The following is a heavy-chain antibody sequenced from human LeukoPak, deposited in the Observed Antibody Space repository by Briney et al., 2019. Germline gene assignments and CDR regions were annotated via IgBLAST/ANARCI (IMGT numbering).Heavy chain of an antibody. CDR3: ARGAITMVRGVLYYFDY. D-gene: IGHD3-10*01. J-gene: IGHJ4*02. V-gene: IGHV3-48*04. CDR1: GFTFSSYS. Sequence: GGSLRLSCAASGFTFSSYSMNWVRQAPGKGLEWVSYISSASGSIYYADSVKGRFTISRDNAKNSLFLQMNSLRAEDTAVYYCARGAITMVRGVLYYFDYWGQGTLVTVSS. CDR2: ISSASGSI.